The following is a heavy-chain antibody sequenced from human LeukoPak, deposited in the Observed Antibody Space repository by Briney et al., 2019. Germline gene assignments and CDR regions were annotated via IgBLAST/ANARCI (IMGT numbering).Heavy chain of an antibody. CDR2: ISSSSNYI. J-gene: IGHJ4*02. Sequence: GGSLRLSXAASGFTFSSYCINWVRQAPGKGLEWVSSISSSSNYIYYADSVKGRFTISRDNAKNSLYLQMNSLRAEDTAVYYCARDRDQTGDWHLDYWGQGTLVTVSS. CDR1: GFTFSSYC. CDR3: ARDRDQTGDWHLDY. V-gene: IGHV3-21*01. D-gene: IGHD1-14*01.